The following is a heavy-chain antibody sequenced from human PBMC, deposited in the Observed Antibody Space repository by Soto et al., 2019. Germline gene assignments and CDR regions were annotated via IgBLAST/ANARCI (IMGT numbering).Heavy chain of an antibody. V-gene: IGHV4-34*01. CDR1: GQSFSGHT. Sequence: QVQLQQWGAGLLKPSETLSLTCAVYGQSFSGHTWSWIRQSPGKGLEWMGEISQSGSTYYNPSRKTRVTISADTSKNHFSLTLNSVTAADTGVFYCARGSGIAVIPGELEDVHYDYWGQGTLVSVSS. CDR2: ISQSGST. J-gene: IGHJ4*02. CDR3: ARGSGIAVIPGELEDVHYDY. D-gene: IGHD2-2*01.